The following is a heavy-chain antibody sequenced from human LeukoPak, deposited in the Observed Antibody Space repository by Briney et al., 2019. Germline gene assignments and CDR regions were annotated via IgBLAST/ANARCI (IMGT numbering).Heavy chain of an antibody. CDR1: GFTFSSYA. V-gene: IGHV3-30-3*01. D-gene: IGHD3-22*01. CDR2: ISYDGSNK. J-gene: IGHJ6*02. CDR3: ARDRTSSYYDSSGLVDV. Sequence: GRSLRLSCAASGFTFSSYAMHWVRQAPGKGLEWVAVISYDGSNKYYADSVKGRFTISRDNSKNTLYLQMNSLRAEDTAVYYCARDRTSSYYDSSGLVDVWGQGTTVTVSS.